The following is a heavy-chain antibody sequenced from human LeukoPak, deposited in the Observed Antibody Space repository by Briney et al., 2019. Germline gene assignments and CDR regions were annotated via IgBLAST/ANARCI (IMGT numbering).Heavy chain of an antibody. D-gene: IGHD3-10*01. J-gene: IGHJ6*02. V-gene: IGHV4-34*01. CDR2: INHSGST. CDR1: GGSFSGYY. Sequence: SETLSLTCAVYGGSFSGYYWSWIRQPPGKGLEWIGEINHSGSTNYNPSLKSRVTISVDTSKNQFSLKLSSVTAADTAVYYCASPMVRGAPLLDVWGRGTTVTVSS. CDR3: ASPMVRGAPLLDV.